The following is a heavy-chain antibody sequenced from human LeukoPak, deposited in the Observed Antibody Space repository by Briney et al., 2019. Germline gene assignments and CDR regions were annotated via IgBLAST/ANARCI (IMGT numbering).Heavy chain of an antibody. Sequence: GGSLRLSCAASGFTFSSYAMSWVPQAPGQGLEWVSAIIGSGGSTYYAASVKGRFTISRDNSKNTLYLQMNSLRAEDTAVYYCASSPVGATRGYWGRGTLVTVSS. CDR1: GFTFSSYA. CDR2: IIGSGGST. CDR3: ASSPVGATRGY. D-gene: IGHD1-26*01. J-gene: IGHJ4*02. V-gene: IGHV3-23*01.